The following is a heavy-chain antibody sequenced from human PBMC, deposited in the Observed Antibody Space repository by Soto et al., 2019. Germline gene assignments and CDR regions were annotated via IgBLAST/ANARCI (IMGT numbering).Heavy chain of an antibody. CDR3: ARDEACSSTSCYQWRSGDWFDP. J-gene: IGHJ5*02. V-gene: IGHV1-18*01. D-gene: IGHD2-2*01. CDR2: ISTYSGDT. CDR1: GYTFTSYG. Sequence: QVQLVQSGAEVKKPGASVKVSCKASGYTFTSYGISWVRQAPGQGLEWMGWISTYSGDTNYAQNLQGRVTMTTDTSTSTAYMELRSLRSDDTAVYYCARDEACSSTSCYQWRSGDWFDPWRQGTLVTVSS.